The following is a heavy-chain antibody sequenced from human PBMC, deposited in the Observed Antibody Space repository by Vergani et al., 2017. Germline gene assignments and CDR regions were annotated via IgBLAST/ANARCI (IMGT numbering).Heavy chain of an antibody. CDR3: ARGSCLVGSCYKPLIDY. J-gene: IGHJ4*02. CDR1: GGSISSYY. Sequence: QVQLQESGPGLVKPSETLSLTCTVSGGSISSYYWSWIRQPAGKGLEWIGRIHTTGSTNYNPSLKSRVTMSEDTSKNQFSLDLTSVNAAETAVYFCARGSCLVGSCYKPLIDYWGQGIMVTVSS. D-gene: IGHD2-15*01. CDR2: IHTTGST. V-gene: IGHV4-4*07.